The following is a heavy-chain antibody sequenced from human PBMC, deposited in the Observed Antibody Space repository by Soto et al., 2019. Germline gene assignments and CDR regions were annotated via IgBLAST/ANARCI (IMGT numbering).Heavy chain of an antibody. Sequence: GASVKVSCKASGSSFTNNDVTLLLQATVQGLEWMGWMNPGSGDTGYAQKFQGRVTMTRDISIATAYMELSSLSAEDTAFYYCVKDESINWYSGHFRHWGQGTLVTVSS. CDR3: VKDESINWYSGHFRH. D-gene: IGHD6-13*01. CDR2: MNPGSGDT. J-gene: IGHJ1*01. V-gene: IGHV1-8*01. CDR1: GSSFTNND.